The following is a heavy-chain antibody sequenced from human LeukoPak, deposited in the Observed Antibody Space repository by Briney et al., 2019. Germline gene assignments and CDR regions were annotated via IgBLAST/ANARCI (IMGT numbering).Heavy chain of an antibody. V-gene: IGHV4-59*01. CDR1: GGSISSYY. D-gene: IGHD3-3*01. Sequence: SETLSLTCTVSGGSISSYYWSWIRQPPGKGLEWIGYIYYSGSTNYNPSLKSRVTISVDTSKNQFSLKLSSVTAADTAVYYCARVSYDFWSGYYRYAFDIWGQGTMVTVSS. CDR2: IYYSGST. J-gene: IGHJ3*02. CDR3: ARVSYDFWSGYYRYAFDI.